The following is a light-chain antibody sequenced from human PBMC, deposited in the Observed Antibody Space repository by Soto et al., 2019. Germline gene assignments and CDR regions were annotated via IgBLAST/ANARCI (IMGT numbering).Light chain of an antibody. CDR2: DAS. CDR3: QQYDNLPLV. Sequence: DIQVTQSPSSVSASVGDRVTITCRASQDISHYLAWYQQKPGKAPKLLIYDASNLETGVPSRFSGSGSGTDFTFTISSLQPEDIATYYCQQYDNLPLVFGPGTKVDIK. J-gene: IGKJ3*01. V-gene: IGKV1-33*01. CDR1: QDISHY.